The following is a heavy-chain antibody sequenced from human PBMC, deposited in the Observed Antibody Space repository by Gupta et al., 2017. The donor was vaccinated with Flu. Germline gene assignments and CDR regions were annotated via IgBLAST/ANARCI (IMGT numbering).Heavy chain of an antibody. V-gene: IGHV3-72*01. CDR3: CATRENMGY. D-gene: IGHD2-21*01. Sequence: EVQLVESGGNLVQPGGSLRLSCASSGFIFNDHQLDWVRQAPGNGLEWIRSTRAAPKLFITVYATCGTGRPTISRDASKSSPSTLINTLNPEDAAVYYYCATRENMGYWGLVSRVTMPS. CDR2: TRAAPKLFIT. CDR1: GFIFNDHQ. J-gene: IGHJ1*01.